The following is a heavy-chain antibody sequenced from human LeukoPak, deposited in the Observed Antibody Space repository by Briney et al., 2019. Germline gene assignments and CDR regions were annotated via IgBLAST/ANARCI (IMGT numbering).Heavy chain of an antibody. D-gene: IGHD3-9*01. CDR1: GYTFTGYY. Sequence: GASVKVSCKASGYTFTGYYMHWVRQAPGQGLEWMGWINPNSGGTNYAQKFQGRVTMTRDTSISTAYMELSRLRSGDTAVYYCARENYEILTGYSFDYWGQGTLVTVSS. V-gene: IGHV1-2*02. CDR2: INPNSGGT. CDR3: ARENYEILTGYSFDY. J-gene: IGHJ4*02.